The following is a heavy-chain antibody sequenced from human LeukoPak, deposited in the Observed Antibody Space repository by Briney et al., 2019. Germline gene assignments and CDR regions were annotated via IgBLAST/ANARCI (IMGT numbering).Heavy chain of an antibody. CDR3: ASRLPLHPISSSVWFDP. Sequence: ASVKVSCKASGGTFSSYAISWVRQAPGQGLEWMGGIIPTFGTANYAQKFQGRVTITADESTSTAYMELSSLRSEDTAVYYCASRLPLHPISSSVWFDPWGQGTLVTVSS. V-gene: IGHV1-69*13. CDR2: IIPTFGTA. D-gene: IGHD6-6*01. CDR1: GGTFSSYA. J-gene: IGHJ5*02.